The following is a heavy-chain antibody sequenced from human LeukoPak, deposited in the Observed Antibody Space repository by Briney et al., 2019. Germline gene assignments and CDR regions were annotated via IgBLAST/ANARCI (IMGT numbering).Heavy chain of an antibody. D-gene: IGHD2/OR15-2a*01. CDR2: ISWNSGSI. V-gene: IGHV3-9*01. CDR3: AKDKGSTWDAFDI. Sequence: GGSLRLSCAASGFTFDDYAMHGVRQAPGKGLECVSGISWNSGSIGYADSVKGRFTISRDNAKNSLYLQMNSLRAEDTALYYCAKDKGSTWDAFDIWGQGTMVTVSS. J-gene: IGHJ3*02. CDR1: GFTFDDYA.